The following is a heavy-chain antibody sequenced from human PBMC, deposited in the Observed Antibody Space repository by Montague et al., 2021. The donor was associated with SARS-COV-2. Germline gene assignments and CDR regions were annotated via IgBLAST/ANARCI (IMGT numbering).Heavy chain of an antibody. D-gene: IGHD3-10*01. CDR3: ARLGDGVVPSPILGVGPYYSYYCMDV. Sequence: TLFLTCAVHGGSFSTYSWNWIRQPPGKGLEWIGEIHHGGSTNYNPSLKSRVTISADTSKNQFSLKLTSVAAADTAVYYCARLGDGVVPSPILGVGPYYSYYCMDVWGKGTTVTVSS. J-gene: IGHJ6*03. CDR1: GGSFSTYS. CDR2: IHHGGST. V-gene: IGHV4-34*01.